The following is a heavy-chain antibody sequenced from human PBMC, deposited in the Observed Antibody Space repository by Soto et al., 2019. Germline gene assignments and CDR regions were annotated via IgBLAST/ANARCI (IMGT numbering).Heavy chain of an antibody. J-gene: IGHJ4*02. CDR3: ARTTVVTLGGRPNPTSFDY. D-gene: IGHD4-17*01. CDR1: GDSISSYY. V-gene: IGHV4-59*12. CDR2: LYYGRSA. Sequence: PSETLSLTCAVSGDSISSYYCMWIRQPPGKGLESIGYLYYGRSANYNPSLKSRVTISVDRSKNQFSLKLSSVAAADTAVYYCARTTVVTLGGRPNPTSFDYWGQGTLVTVSS.